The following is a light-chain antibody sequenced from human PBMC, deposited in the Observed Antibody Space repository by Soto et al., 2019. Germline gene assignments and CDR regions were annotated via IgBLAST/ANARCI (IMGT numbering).Light chain of an antibody. CDR1: SSDIGGYNY. J-gene: IGLJ3*02. Sequence: QSALTQPASVSGSPGQSITISCTGTSSDIGGYNYVSWYQQYPGKAPKFMIYEVSNRPSGVSNRFSASKSGNTASLTISGLQAEDEADYYCSSYTSSNTWVFGGGTKVTVL. CDR2: EVS. V-gene: IGLV2-14*01. CDR3: SSYTSSNTWV.